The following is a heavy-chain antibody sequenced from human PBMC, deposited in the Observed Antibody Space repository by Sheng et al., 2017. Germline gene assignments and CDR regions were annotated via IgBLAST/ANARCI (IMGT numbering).Heavy chain of an antibody. J-gene: IGHJ4*02. CDR2: IYYSGST. D-gene: IGHD1-26*01. CDR1: GGSISSSSYY. Sequence: QLQLQESGPGLVKSSETLSLTCTVSGGSISSSSYYWGWIRQPPGKGLEWIGSIYYSGSTYYNPSLKSRVTISVDTSKNQFSLKLSSVTAADTAVYYCARDLGYGGSFDYWGQGTLGHRLL. CDR3: ARDLGYGGSFDY. V-gene: IGHV4-39*07.